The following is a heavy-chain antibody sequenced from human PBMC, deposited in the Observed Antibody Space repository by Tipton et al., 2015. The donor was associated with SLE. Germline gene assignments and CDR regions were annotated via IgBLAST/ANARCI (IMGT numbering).Heavy chain of an antibody. CDR2: IYYSGHT. CDR3: ARGSDGEYVRYFDV. Sequence: TLSLTCTLSGDSITSGGYFWSWIRQDPGKGLEWIGYIYYSGHTQYNPSLKSRVIISIDASQNRVSLRLKSVSAADTAVYYCARGSDGEYVRYFDVWGPGTLVTVSS. J-gene: IGHJ2*01. D-gene: IGHD4-17*01. CDR1: GDSITSGGYF. V-gene: IGHV4-31*03.